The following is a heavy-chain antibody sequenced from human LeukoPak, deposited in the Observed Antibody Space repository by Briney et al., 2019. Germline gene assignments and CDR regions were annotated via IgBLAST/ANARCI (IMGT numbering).Heavy chain of an antibody. CDR1: GFTVSSYS. J-gene: IGHJ6*04. V-gene: IGHV3-21*01. Sequence: GGSLRLSCGVSGFTVSSYSMCWVRQAPGKGLEWVSFISSSSSYIYYADSVKGRFTISRDNAKNSLYLQMNSLRAEDTAVYYCAELGITMIGGVWGKGTTVTISS. CDR3: AELGITMIGGV. CDR2: ISSSSSYI. D-gene: IGHD3-10*02.